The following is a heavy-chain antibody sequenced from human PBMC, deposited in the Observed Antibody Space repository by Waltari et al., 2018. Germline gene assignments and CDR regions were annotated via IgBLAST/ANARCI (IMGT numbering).Heavy chain of an antibody. CDR1: GGTFSSYA. Sequence: QVQLVQSGAEVKKPGSSVKVSCTASGGTFSSYAISWVRQAPGQGLEWMGWIIPIVGTANYAQKFQGRVTITADESTSTAYMELSSLRSEDTAVYYCAGYPITIFGVVTTIQHDYWGQGTLVTVSS. CDR3: AGYPITIFGVVTTIQHDY. J-gene: IGHJ4*02. D-gene: IGHD3-3*01. CDR2: IIPIVGTA. V-gene: IGHV1-69*11.